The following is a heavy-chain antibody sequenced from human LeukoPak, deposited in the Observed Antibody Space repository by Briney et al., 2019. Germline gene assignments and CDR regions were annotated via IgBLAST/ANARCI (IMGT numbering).Heavy chain of an antibody. D-gene: IGHD3-16*01. CDR2: IYYSGST. CDR3: ARDRGGGWFDP. J-gene: IGHJ5*02. V-gene: IGHV4-59*01. Sequence: SETLSLTCTVSGGSISSYYWSWIRQPPGKGLEWIGYIYYSGSTNYNPSLKSRVTISVDTSKNQFSLKLSSVAAADTAVYYCARDRGGGWFDPWGQGTLVTVSS. CDR1: GGSISSYY.